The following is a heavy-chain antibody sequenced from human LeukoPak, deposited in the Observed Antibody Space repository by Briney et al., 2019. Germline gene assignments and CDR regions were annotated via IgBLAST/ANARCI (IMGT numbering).Heavy chain of an antibody. J-gene: IGHJ6*03. CDR2: IYYSGST. D-gene: IGHD6-25*01. Sequence: SSETLSLTCTVSGGSISSSGYYWGWIRQPPGKGLEWIGSIYYSGSTYYNPSLKSRVTISVDTSKNQFSLKLSSVTAADTAVYYCARGRSGDHYYYYYMDVWGKGTTVTVSS. V-gene: IGHV4-39*01. CDR1: GGSISSSGYY. CDR3: ARGRSGDHYYYYYMDV.